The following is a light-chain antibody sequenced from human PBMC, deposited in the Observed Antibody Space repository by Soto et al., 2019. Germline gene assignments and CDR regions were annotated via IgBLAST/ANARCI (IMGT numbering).Light chain of an antibody. Sequence: EIVLTRSPGTLSLSPGERATLSCRASQSVSSNLAWYQQKPGQAPRLLIYGASTRATGIPARFSGSRSGTEFTLTISRLQSEDFAVYSCQQYNNWPRTFGQGTKVDIK. CDR1: QSVSSN. CDR2: GAS. CDR3: QQYNNWPRT. J-gene: IGKJ1*01. V-gene: IGKV3-15*01.